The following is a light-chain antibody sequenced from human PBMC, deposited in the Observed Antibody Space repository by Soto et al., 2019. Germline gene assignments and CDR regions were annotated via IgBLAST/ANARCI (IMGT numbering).Light chain of an antibody. CDR3: SSYTSSSTLEV. CDR2: EVS. Sequence: QSALTKAAAVSGSPGRSFTISCTGTSSDVGGYNYVAWYQQHPGKAPKLMIYEVSNRPSGVSNRFSGSKSGNTASLTISGLQAEDEADYYCSSYTSSSTLEVFGTGTRSPS. CDR1: SSDVGGYNY. J-gene: IGLJ1*01. V-gene: IGLV2-14*01.